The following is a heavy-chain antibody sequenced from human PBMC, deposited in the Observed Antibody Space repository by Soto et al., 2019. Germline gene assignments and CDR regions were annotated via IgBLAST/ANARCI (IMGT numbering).Heavy chain of an antibody. J-gene: IGHJ4*02. V-gene: IGHV3-7*05. CDR3: AFSSTWTGQAY. D-gene: IGHD6-13*01. CDR1: GFTFSNYW. CDR2: IKQDGSEK. Sequence: PGGSLRLSCAASGFTFSNYWMTWVRQAPGRGLEWVANIKQDGSEKYYVDSVKGRFTISRDNTKNSLYLQMNSLRAEDTAIYYCAFSSTWTGQAYWGQGTLVTVSS.